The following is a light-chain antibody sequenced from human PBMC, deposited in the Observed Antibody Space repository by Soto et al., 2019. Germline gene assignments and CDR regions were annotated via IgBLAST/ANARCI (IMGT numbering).Light chain of an antibody. Sequence: EIVFTQSPGTLSLSPGERATLSCRASQRVISSYLAWYQQKPGKAPRLLIYGAYSSATGIPDRFSGSGSGTDFTLTISRLEAEYFAVYYCQLSGGSPPVTFGQGTTLDLK. V-gene: IGKV3-20*01. CDR2: GAY. CDR1: QRVISSY. CDR3: QLSGGSPPVT. J-gene: IGKJ2*01.